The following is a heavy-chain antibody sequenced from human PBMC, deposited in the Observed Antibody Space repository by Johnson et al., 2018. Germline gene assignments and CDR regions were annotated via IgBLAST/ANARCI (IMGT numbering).Heavy chain of an antibody. Sequence: VQLVQSGGGLVQPGESLRLSCAASGFSFSTYSMSWVRQAPGKGLEWLAYISTSSTTIYYRDFVKGRFTISRDNVKTSVFLQMNGLTAEDTVAYYSARGRFEEASFVGWRQGTLVTVSS. D-gene: IGHD1-26*01. CDR2: ISTSSTTI. V-gene: IGHV3-48*01. J-gene: IGHJ3*01. CDR3: ARGRFEEASFVG. CDR1: GFSFSTYS.